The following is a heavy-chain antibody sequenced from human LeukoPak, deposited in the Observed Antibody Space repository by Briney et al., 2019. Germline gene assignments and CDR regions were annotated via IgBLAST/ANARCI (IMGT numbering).Heavy chain of an antibody. CDR2: IYTSGTT. CDR3: ARTSPRAATFDY. CDR1: GGSISSYY. V-gene: IGHV4-4*07. J-gene: IGHJ4*02. D-gene: IGHD2-15*01. Sequence: PSETLSLTCAVSGGSISSYYWSWIRQPAGKGVGWIGRIYTSGTTNYNPSLKSRVTMSVDTSKNQFSLNLDSVTAADTAVYYCARTSPRAATFDYWGQGTLVTVSS.